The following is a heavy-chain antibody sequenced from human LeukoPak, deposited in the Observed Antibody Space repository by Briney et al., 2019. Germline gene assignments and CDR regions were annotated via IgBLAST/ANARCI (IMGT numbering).Heavy chain of an antibody. CDR2: ISGSGGST. D-gene: IGHD5-12*01. CDR3: AKAGYSGYDGGDYFDY. V-gene: IGHV3-23*01. J-gene: IGHJ4*02. Sequence: GGSLRLSCAASGFTFSSYAMSWVRPAPGKGLEWVSAISGSGGSTYYADSVKGRFTISRDNSKNTLYLQMNSLRAEDTAVYYCAKAGYSGYDGGDYFDYWGQGTLVTVSS. CDR1: GFTFSSYA.